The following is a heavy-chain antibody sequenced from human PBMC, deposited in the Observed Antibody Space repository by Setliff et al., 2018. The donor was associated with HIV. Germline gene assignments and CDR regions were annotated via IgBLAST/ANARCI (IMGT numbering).Heavy chain of an antibody. D-gene: IGHD6-6*01. J-gene: IGHJ4*02. CDR3: ARKGSIAARRYDY. CDR2: INHSGST. V-gene: IGHV4-34*01. CDR1: GGSFSGYD. Sequence: PSETLSLTCAVYGGSFSGYDWSWIRQPPGKGLEWIGEINHSGSTNYNPSLKSRVTISLDTSKNQFSLKLSSVTAADTAVYYCARKGSIAARRYDYWGQGTLVTVSS.